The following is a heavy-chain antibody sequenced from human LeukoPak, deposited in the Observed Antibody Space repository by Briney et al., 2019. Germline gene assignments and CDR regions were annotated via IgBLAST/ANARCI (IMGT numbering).Heavy chain of an antibody. J-gene: IGHJ5*02. CDR3: AKDTSSWCNWFDP. CDR1: GFTFSSYG. Sequence: GGSLRLFCAASGFTFSSYGMHWVRQAPGKGLEWVAVISYDGSDKSYADSVKGRFTISRDNSKNTLFLQMNSLRAEDTAVYYCAKDTSSWCNWFDPWGQGTLVTVSS. CDR2: ISYDGSDK. D-gene: IGHD6-13*01. V-gene: IGHV3-30*18.